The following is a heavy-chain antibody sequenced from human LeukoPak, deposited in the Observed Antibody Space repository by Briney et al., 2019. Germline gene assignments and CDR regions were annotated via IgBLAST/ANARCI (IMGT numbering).Heavy chain of an antibody. CDR2: IKSKTDGGTT. CDR3: TTAWREVPAAIHFLGPRRSLYYFDY. Sequence: PGGSLRLSCAASGFTFSYAWMSWVRQAPGRGLEWIGRIKSKTDGGTTDYAASVKGRFTVSRDDSKNTLYLQMNSLKTEDTAVYYCTTAWREVPAAIHFLGPRRSLYYFDYRGQGTLVTVSS. J-gene: IGHJ4*02. CDR1: GFTFSYAW. V-gene: IGHV3-15*01. D-gene: IGHD2-2*01.